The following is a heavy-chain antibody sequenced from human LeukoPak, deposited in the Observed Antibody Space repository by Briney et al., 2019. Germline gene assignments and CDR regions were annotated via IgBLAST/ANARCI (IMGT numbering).Heavy chain of an antibody. CDR3: AKITALSPGAFDY. D-gene: IGHD2-21*02. V-gene: IGHV3-30*18. CDR2: ISYDGSIR. CDR1: EFSFSNFA. Sequence: GGSLRLSCAASEFSFSNFAMYWVRQPPGKGLEWLAVISYDGSIRYYADSVKGRFTISRDNSNNTLHLQMNSLRPEDSAVYYCAKITALSPGAFDYWGQGTLVTVSS. J-gene: IGHJ4*02.